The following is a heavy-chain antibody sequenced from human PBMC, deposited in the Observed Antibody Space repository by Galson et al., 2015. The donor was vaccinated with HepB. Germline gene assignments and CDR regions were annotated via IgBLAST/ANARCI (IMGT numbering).Heavy chain of an antibody. V-gene: IGHV1-24*01. CDR3: ATSHYGDYAFDP. CDR1: GYTLTELS. CDR2: FDPEDGET. D-gene: IGHD4-17*01. Sequence: SVKVSCKVSGYTLTELSMHWVRQAPGKGLEWMGGFDPEDGETIYAQKFQGRVTMTEDTSTDTAYMELSSLRSEDTAVYYCATSHYGDYAFDPWGQGTLVTVSS. J-gene: IGHJ5*02.